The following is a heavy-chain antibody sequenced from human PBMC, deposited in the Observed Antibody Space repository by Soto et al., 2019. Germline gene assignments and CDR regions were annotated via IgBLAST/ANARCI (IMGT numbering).Heavy chain of an antibody. CDR2: ISGSGGST. D-gene: IGHD3-9*01. V-gene: IGHV3-23*01. CDR1: GFTFSSYA. Sequence: EVQLLESGGGLVQPGGSLRLSCAASGFTFSSYAMSWVRQAPGKGLEWVSAISGSGGSTYYADSVKGRFTISRDNSKNMLYLQMNSLRAEDTAVYYCAKEYYDILTGYYGPLNIYYYYYGMDVWGQGTTVTVSS. CDR3: AKEYYDILTGYYGPLNIYYYYYGMDV. J-gene: IGHJ6*02.